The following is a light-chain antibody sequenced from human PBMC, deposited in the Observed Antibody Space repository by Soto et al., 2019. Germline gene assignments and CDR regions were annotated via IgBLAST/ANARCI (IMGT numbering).Light chain of an antibody. CDR1: QGISKF. CDR2: DAS. Sequence: DIQMTQSQSSLSASVGDRVTITCLASQGISKFLAWYQQKPGKVPKLLIYDASTLQSGVPSRFSGSGSGTDFNLTISYLQPEDVATYYCQKSNSAPRACDQGTDVEI. CDR3: QKSNSAPRA. J-gene: IGKJ1*01. V-gene: IGKV1-27*01.